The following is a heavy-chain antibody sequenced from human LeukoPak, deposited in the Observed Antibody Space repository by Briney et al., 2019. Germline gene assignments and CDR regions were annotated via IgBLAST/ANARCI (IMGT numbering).Heavy chain of an antibody. Sequence: SETLSLTCTISGGSVSDYYWSWIRQSPGKGLEWIGYIYHTGSTNYNPSLKSRVTISVDTSKNQFSLKLSSVTAADTAVYFCARGRVSSSTWYSTYYYYFYMDVWGKGTTVTVSS. D-gene: IGHD1-1*01. CDR1: GGSVSDYY. CDR3: ARGRVSSSTWYSTYYYYFYMDV. V-gene: IGHV4-59*02. J-gene: IGHJ6*03. CDR2: IYHTGST.